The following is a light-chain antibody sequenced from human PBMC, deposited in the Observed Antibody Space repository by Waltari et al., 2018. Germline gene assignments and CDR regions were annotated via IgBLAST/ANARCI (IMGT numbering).Light chain of an antibody. CDR2: WAS. Sequence: IVMTQPPDSLAVSLGETATINCKSSQSLLYSSNNKNYLAWYQQKPGQPPKLLIYWASTRESGVPDRFSGSGSGTDFTLTISTLQAEDVAVYYCQQHYGVLWTFGQGTKVEI. V-gene: IGKV4-1*01. CDR3: QQHYGVLWT. J-gene: IGKJ1*01. CDR1: QSLLYSSNNKNY.